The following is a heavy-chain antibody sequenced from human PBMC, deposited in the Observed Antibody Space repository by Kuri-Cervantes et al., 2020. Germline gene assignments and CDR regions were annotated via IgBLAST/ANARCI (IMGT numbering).Heavy chain of an antibody. V-gene: IGHV3-30*03. CDR3: ARDRGSSWYYYYGMDV. CDR1: GFTFSSYG. D-gene: IGHD6-13*01. CDR2: ISYDGSNK. Sequence: GESLKISCAASGFTFSSYGMHWVRQAPGKGLEWVAVISYDGSNKYYADSVKGRFTISRDNSKNTLYLQMNSLRAEDTAVYYCARDRGSSWYYYYGMDVWGQGTTVTVSS. J-gene: IGHJ6*02.